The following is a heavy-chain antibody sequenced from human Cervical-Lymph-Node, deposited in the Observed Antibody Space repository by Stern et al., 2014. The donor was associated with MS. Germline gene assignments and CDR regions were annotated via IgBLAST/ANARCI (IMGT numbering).Heavy chain of an antibody. CDR1: GFIFSNHN. J-gene: IGHJ4*02. CDR2: ISASGSYI. CDR3: ARSALYSSNWAPFDY. D-gene: IGHD6-13*01. Sequence: EVQLVESGGGLVKPGGSLRLSCAVSGFIFSNHNMNWVRQAPGKGLEWISSISASGSYIYYADSVKGRFAISRDNAENSLFLQMNSLRVEDTAVYYCARSALYSSNWAPFDYWGQGTLVAVSS. V-gene: IGHV3-21*01.